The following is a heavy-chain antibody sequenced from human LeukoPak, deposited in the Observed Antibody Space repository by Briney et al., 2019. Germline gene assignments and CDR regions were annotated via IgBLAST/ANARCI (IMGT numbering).Heavy chain of an antibody. CDR2: ISAYNGNT. J-gene: IGHJ6*03. V-gene: IGHV1-18*01. CDR1: GYTFTSYG. D-gene: IGHD3-3*01. Sequence: ASVKVSCKASGYTFTSYGISWVRQAPGQGLEWMGWISAYNGNTNYAQKLQGRVTMTTDTSTSTAYMELRSLRSDDTAVYYCARVRITIFGVVIRTYYMDVWGKGTTVTVSS. CDR3: ARVRITIFGVVIRTYYMDV.